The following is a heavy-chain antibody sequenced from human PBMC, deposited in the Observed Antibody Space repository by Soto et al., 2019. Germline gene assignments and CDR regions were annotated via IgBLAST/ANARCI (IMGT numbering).Heavy chain of an antibody. J-gene: IGHJ6*02. CDR1: GYNFADHW. V-gene: IGHV5-51*01. CDR2: IYPFDFDT. D-gene: IGHD1-1*01. Sequence: GESLKISCKGSGYNFADHWIAWVRQMPGQGLEWMEIIYPFDFDTKYSPSFQGHVTISADKSINTAYLQWNSLRASDTAMYYCARQTGTSPYYQHYEMDVWGQGTTVTVSS. CDR3: ARQTGTSPYYQHYEMDV.